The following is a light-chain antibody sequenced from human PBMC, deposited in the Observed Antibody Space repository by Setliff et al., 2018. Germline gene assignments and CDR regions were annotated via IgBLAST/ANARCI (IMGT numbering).Light chain of an antibody. CDR3: TSYAGSNNYV. V-gene: IGLV2-8*01. CDR2: EVT. CDR1: SSDVGGYKY. J-gene: IGLJ1*01. Sequence: QSVLTQPPSASGSPGQSVTISCTGTSSDVGGYKYVSWFQQHPGKAPKLMIYEVTKRPSGVPDRFSGPKSGNTASLTVSVLQAEDEADYYCTSYAGSNNYVFGTGTKVTVL.